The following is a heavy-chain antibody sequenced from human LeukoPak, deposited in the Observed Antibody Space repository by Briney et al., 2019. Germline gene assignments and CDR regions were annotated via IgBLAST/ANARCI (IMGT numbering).Heavy chain of an antibody. Sequence: GGSLRLSCAASGFTFSNYAVNWIRQAPGKGPKWVSVISGSGSSIYYTDSVKGRFTISRDNSRNTLYLRMNSLRAEDTAVYYCAMGATSWSGYSFPKIFQHWGRGTLVTVSS. J-gene: IGHJ1*01. V-gene: IGHV3-23*01. CDR3: AMGATSWSGYSFPKIFQH. CDR2: ISGSGSSI. CDR1: GFTFSNYA. D-gene: IGHD3-3*01.